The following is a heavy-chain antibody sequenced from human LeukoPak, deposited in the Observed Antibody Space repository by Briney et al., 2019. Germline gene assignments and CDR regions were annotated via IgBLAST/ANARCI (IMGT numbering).Heavy chain of an antibody. CDR3: AKGLYSSSYPYYFDY. V-gene: IGHV3-23*01. Sequence: GGSLRLSCAASGFTFSSYWMSWVRQAPGEGLEWVSAISGSGGNTYYTDSVKGRFTISRDNSKNTLYLQMNSLRPEDTAVYYCAKGLYSSSYPYYFDYWGQGTLVTVSS. CDR2: ISGSGGNT. D-gene: IGHD3-22*01. J-gene: IGHJ4*02. CDR1: GFTFSSYW.